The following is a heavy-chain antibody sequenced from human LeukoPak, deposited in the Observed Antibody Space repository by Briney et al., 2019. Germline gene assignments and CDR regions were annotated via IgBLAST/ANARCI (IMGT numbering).Heavy chain of an antibody. CDR2: IKQDGSEK. Sequence: GGSLRLSCAASGFSFSSYWMTWVRQAPGKGPEWVANIKQDGSEKYYVDSVKGRFTISRDNAKNSLYLQMNSLRAEDTAVYYCASLGGYDILTGYYYYFDYWGQGTLVTVSS. J-gene: IGHJ4*02. CDR1: GFSFSSYW. V-gene: IGHV3-7*01. D-gene: IGHD3-9*01. CDR3: ASLGGYDILTGYYYYFDY.